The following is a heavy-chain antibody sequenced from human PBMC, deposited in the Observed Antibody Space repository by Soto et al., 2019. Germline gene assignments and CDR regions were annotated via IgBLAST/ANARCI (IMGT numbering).Heavy chain of an antibody. D-gene: IGHD6-6*01. CDR2: ISSSGTAT. Sequence: QVKLVESGGGLVRPGGSLRLSCAASGFTFRDHDMSWIRQAPGKGLEWVSCISSSGTATYYADSAKGRFTISSDNAKNSLYVEINSLRVEDTAVYYCARKGPRAARPNHWGQGTLVTVSS. CDR3: ARKGPRAARPNH. CDR1: GFTFRDHD. J-gene: IGHJ5*02. V-gene: IGHV3-11*01.